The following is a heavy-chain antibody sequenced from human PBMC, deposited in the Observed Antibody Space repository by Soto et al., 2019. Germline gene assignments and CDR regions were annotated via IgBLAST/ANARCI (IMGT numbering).Heavy chain of an antibody. Sequence: QVHLQESGPGLVKPSETLSLTCAVSCASIGRRGWWSGVRQPPGKGLVGIAEIFHDGNTNYSPSLKSRVTISVDKSQNQFSLNVYSVTAADTAVYYCARHEGWTGPDQWGQGTLVTVSS. J-gene: IGHJ5*02. D-gene: IGHD2-8*02. CDR3: ARHEGWTGPDQ. CDR2: IFHDGNT. V-gene: IGHV4-4*02. CDR1: CASIGRRGW.